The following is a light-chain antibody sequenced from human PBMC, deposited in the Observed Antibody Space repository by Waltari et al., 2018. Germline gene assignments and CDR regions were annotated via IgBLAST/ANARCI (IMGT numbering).Light chain of an antibody. CDR3: CSYTTSSTFL. V-gene: IGLV2-14*03. Sequence: QSAPTQPPSVSGSPGQSVTISCTGTSHDVGRYNYVSWYQHHPGKAPKLMIYGVSNRPSGVSDRFSGSKSGNTASLTISGLQAEDEADYYCCSYTTSSTFLFGGGTRLTVL. CDR2: GVS. J-gene: IGLJ2*01. CDR1: SHDVGRYNY.